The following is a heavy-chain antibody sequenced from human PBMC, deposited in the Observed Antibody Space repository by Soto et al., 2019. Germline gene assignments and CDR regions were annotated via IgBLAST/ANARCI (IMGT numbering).Heavy chain of an antibody. J-gene: IGHJ6*02. D-gene: IGHD6-13*01. V-gene: IGHV4-59*01. CDR1: GGSISSYD. CDR2: IYYSGST. CDR3: ASGTYSSSWYGGMNV. Sequence: XASLALTCTVCGGSISSYDWSWIRQPPGKGLEWIGYIYYSGSTNYNPSLKSRVTISVDTSKNQFSLKLSSVTAADTAVYYCASGTYSSSWYGGMNVWAQRTTVTVSS.